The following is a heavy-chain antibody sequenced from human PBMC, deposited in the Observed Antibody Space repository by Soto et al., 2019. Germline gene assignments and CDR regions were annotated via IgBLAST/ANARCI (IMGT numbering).Heavy chain of an antibody. CDR1: GFTFSSYA. Sequence: GGSLRLSCAASGFTFSSYAMHWVRQAPGKGLEWVAVISYDGSNKYYADSVEGRFTISRDNAKNSLYLQMNSLRAVDTSVYYCAGAPSYIVGATKTPFDYWGQGTLVTVSS. J-gene: IGHJ4*02. V-gene: IGHV3-30-3*01. CDR2: ISYDGSNK. D-gene: IGHD1-26*01. CDR3: AGAPSYIVGATKTPFDY.